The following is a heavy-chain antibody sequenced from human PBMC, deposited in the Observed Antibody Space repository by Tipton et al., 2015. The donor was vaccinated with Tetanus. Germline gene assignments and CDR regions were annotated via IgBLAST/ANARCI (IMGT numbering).Heavy chain of an antibody. V-gene: IGHV4-59*01. D-gene: IGHD3-10*01. CDR3: ARNRVGVRGLLIEQPLDS. J-gene: IGHJ4*02. CDR2: IFYSGRT. Sequence: TLSLTCTVSSGSLSSSYWSWIRQPPGKGLEWIGYIFYSGRTTYNPSPQSRVTISLDRSKNQFSLNLISVTTADTAVYFCARNRVGVRGLLIEQPLDSWGPGTLVTVSS. CDR1: SGSLSSSY.